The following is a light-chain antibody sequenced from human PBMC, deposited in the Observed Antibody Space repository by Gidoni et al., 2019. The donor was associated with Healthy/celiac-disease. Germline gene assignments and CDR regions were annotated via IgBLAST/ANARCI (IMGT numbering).Light chain of an antibody. V-gene: IGKV4-1*01. CDR3: QQYYSTPLT. J-gene: IGKJ4*01. CDR2: CAS. Sequence: DIVMIQSLDSLAVSLGERATINCKSSQSVLYSPNNKNYLAWYQQKPGQPPKLLIYCASTRESGVPDRFSGSGSGTDFTLTISSLQAEDVAVYYCQQYYSTPLTFGGGTKVEIK. CDR1: QSVLYSPNNKNY.